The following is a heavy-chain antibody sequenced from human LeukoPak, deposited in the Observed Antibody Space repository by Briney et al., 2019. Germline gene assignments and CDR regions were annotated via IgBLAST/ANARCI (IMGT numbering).Heavy chain of an antibody. V-gene: IGHV3-30*04. CDR2: ISYDGSNK. CDR1: GFTFSSYA. CDR3: ARVMYSYGYIEAFDI. Sequence: GGSLRLSCAASGFTFSSYAMHWVRQAPGKGLEWVAVISYDGSNKYYANSVKGRFTISRDNSKNTLYLQMNSLRAEDTAVYYCARVMYSYGYIEAFDIWGQGTMVTVSS. J-gene: IGHJ3*02. D-gene: IGHD5-18*01.